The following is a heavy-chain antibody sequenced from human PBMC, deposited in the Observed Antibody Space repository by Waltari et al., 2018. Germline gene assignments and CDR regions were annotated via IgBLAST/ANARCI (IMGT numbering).Heavy chain of an antibody. J-gene: IGHJ6*02. CDR1: GFNFSNYE. V-gene: IGHV3-48*03. Sequence: EVQLVESGGGLVQPGGSLRLSCAGSGFNFSNYEMNWVRQAAGKGREGGSYISPSGTTTHYADSGKGRVTGSRDNAKNSLYLQMDSLRADDTAVYYCARIGVDFWSGHYYYYYEMDVWGQGTTVTVSS. CDR3: ARIGVDFWSGHYYYYYEMDV. D-gene: IGHD3-3*01. CDR2: ISPSGTTT.